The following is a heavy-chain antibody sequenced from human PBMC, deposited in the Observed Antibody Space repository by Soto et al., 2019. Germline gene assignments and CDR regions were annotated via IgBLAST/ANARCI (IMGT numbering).Heavy chain of an antibody. CDR2: RYWDDDK. V-gene: IGHV2-5*02. D-gene: IGHD3-10*02. J-gene: IGHJ3*02. Sequence: QITLKESGPTLVKPTQTLTLTCTFSGFSLSTGGVGVGWIRQPPGKALEWLALRYWDDDKRYSPSLKSRVTITKDTSKSHVVLTMTNMHPVDTATYYCTHLDYYVCRWQGAFDIWGQGTMVTVSS. CDR1: GFSLSTGGVG. CDR3: THLDYYVCRWQGAFDI.